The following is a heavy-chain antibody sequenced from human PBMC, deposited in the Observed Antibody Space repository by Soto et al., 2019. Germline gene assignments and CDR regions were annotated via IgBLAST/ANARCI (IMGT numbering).Heavy chain of an antibody. CDR2: INSDGRTT. V-gene: IGHV3-74*01. D-gene: IGHD3-10*01. Sequence: EVQLVESGGGLVQPGGSLRLSCAGSGFTFSDYWMHWVRQAPGKGLVWVSRINSDGRTTGYVDSVKGRFTISRDNADNTVYLQMNTLRAADTAVYYCARSVRSGVDVWGQGTTVIVS. CDR1: GFTFSDYW. J-gene: IGHJ6*02. CDR3: ARSVRSGVDV.